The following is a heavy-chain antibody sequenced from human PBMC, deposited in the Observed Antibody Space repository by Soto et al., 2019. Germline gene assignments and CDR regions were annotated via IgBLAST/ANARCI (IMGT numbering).Heavy chain of an antibody. D-gene: IGHD2-2*01. V-gene: IGHV4-34*01. CDR2: INHSGST. CDR1: GGSFSGYY. J-gene: IGHJ6*02. Sequence: SETLSLTCTVYGGSFSGYYWSWIRQPPGKGLEWIGEINHSGSTNYNPSLKSRVTISVDTSKNQFSLKLSSVTAADTAVYYCARYCSSTSCYRAGGYYYGMDVWGQGTTVTVSS. CDR3: ARYCSSTSCYRAGGYYYGMDV.